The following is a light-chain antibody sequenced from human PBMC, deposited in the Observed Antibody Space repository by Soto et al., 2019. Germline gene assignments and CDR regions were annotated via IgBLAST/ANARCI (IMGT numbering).Light chain of an antibody. J-gene: IGKJ1*01. CDR1: QSVSSN. Sequence: EMVMTQSPATLSVSPGERATLSCRASQSVSSNLAWYQQKPGQALRLLIYGASTRATGIPARFSGSGSGTEFTLTISSLQSEDFAVYYCQQYNNWPPWTFGQGTKVEIK. V-gene: IGKV3-15*01. CDR2: GAS. CDR3: QQYNNWPPWT.